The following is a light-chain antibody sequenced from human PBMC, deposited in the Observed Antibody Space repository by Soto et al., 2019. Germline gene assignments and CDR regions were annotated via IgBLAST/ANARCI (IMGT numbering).Light chain of an antibody. CDR2: GAS. Sequence: EIVLTQSPGTLSLSPEERATLSCRASQSVSSSYLAWYQQKPGQAPRLLMYGASTRATGIPDRFSGSGSGTDFTLTISRLEPEDFAVYYCQQYGSSPRTFVQGTKVEIK. CDR1: QSVSSSY. V-gene: IGKV3-20*01. CDR3: QQYGSSPRT. J-gene: IGKJ1*01.